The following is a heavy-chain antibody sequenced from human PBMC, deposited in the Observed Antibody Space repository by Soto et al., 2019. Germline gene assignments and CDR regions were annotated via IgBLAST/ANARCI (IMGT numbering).Heavy chain of an antibody. J-gene: IGHJ4*02. Sequence: GSLRLSCAASGFTFNSFATSWFRQAPGKGLEWVSSISGGGYTTYYADSVKGRFTISRDNSKSTLYLQMNSLIADDTAEYYCAKQAEYLHDPFDHWGQGTPVTVSS. D-gene: IGHD6-6*01. V-gene: IGHV3-23*01. CDR2: ISGGGYTT. CDR3: AKQAEYLHDPFDH. CDR1: GFTFNSFA.